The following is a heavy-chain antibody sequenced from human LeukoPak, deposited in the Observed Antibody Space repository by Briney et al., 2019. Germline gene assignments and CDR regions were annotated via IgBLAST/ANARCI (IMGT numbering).Heavy chain of an antibody. CDR1: GFTVKINY. CDR3: ARSPGTLDC. V-gene: IGHV3-7*05. CDR2: IKQDGSEK. D-gene: IGHD1-7*01. Sequence: PGGSLRLSCAASGFTVKINYMSWVRQAPGKGLEWVANIKQDGSEKYYVDSVKGRFTVSRDNAKNSLYLQMTSLRAEDTAVYYCARSPGTLDCWGQGTLVTVSS. J-gene: IGHJ4*02.